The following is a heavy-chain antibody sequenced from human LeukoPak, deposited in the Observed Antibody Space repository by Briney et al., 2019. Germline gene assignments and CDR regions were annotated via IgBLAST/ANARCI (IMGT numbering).Heavy chain of an antibody. Sequence: GSLRLSCAASGFTFSSYAMSWVRQAPGKGPEWVSAISGSGGSTYYADSVKGRFTISRDNSKNTLYLQMNSLRVEDTAVYFCARDPGAFPYFFDSWGQGTLVTVSS. CDR1: GFTFSSYA. CDR2: ISGSGGST. J-gene: IGHJ4*02. V-gene: IGHV3-23*01. D-gene: IGHD4/OR15-4a*01. CDR3: ARDPGAFPYFFDS.